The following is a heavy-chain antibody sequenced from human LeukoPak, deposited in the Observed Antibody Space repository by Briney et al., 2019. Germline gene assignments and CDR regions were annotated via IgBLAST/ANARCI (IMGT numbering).Heavy chain of an antibody. CDR1: GGSISSGGYY. CDR3: ASDPTTVKEVEDY. D-gene: IGHD4-17*01. V-gene: IGHV4-61*08. Sequence: PSETLSLTCTVSGGSISSGGYYWSWIRQHPGKGLEWIGYIYYSGSTNYNPSLKSRVTISVDTSKNQFSLKLSSVTAADTAVYYCASDPTTVKEVEDYWGQGTLVTVSS. J-gene: IGHJ4*02. CDR2: IYYSGST.